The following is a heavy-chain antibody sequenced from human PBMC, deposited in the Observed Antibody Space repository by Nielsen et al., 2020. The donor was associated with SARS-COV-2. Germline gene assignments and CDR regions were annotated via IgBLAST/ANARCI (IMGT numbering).Heavy chain of an antibody. CDR3: ARDNWGRMDV. V-gene: IGHV3-66*01. CDR2: IYTDGST. Sequence: GESLNISCGAPGFTISSSFMSWVRQAAGKGLDLVSVIYTDGSTSHADSVKGRFTISRDNSKNTLYLQMNSLRAEDTAVYYCARDNWGRMDVWGQGTTVTVSS. D-gene: IGHD7-27*01. CDR1: GFTISSSF. J-gene: IGHJ6*02.